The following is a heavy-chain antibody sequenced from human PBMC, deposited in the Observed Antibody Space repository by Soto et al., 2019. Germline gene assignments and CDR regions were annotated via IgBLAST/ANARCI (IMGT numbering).Heavy chain of an antibody. D-gene: IGHD3-9*01. Sequence: SETLSLTCAVYGGSFSGYYWSWIRQPPGKGLEWIGEINHSGNTNYNPSLKSRVAISVDKSKNQFSLKLSSVTAADTAVYYCASQGLPYFDWSPTPLYYMDVWGKGTTVTVSS. J-gene: IGHJ6*03. CDR3: ASQGLPYFDWSPTPLYYMDV. CDR2: INHSGNT. V-gene: IGHV4-34*01. CDR1: GGSFSGYY.